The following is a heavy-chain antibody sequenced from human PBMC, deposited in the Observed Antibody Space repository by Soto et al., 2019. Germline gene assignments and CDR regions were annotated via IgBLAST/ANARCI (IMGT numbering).Heavy chain of an antibody. CDR3: VRQYSDDFSSGLCYHAFDV. Sequence: QVQLQESGPGLVKPSETLSLTCTVSGDSVSSGLYYWGWVRQPPGKGLEWIGYIYYSGSTNYNPSLQSRVTMSQATSKNQLSLRMRSVIAADTAVYYCVRQYSDDFSSGLCYHAFDVWGQGTMVTVSS. J-gene: IGHJ3*01. CDR1: GDSVSSGLYY. CDR2: IYYSGST. D-gene: IGHD2-15*01. V-gene: IGHV4-61*01.